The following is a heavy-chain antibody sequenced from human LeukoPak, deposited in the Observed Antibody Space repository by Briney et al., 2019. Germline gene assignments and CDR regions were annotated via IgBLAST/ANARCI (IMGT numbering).Heavy chain of an antibody. D-gene: IGHD5-24*01. CDR2: IKKDGSDK. J-gene: IGHJ3*02. CDR1: GFSFSTHW. CDR3: AGDEGWTFDI. V-gene: IGHV3-7*01. Sequence: GGFLRLSCAASGFSFSTHWMSWFRQAPGKGLEWVALIKKDGSDKYYVDSVKGRFTISRDNAKNSLYLQMNSLRADDTAVYYCAGDEGWTFDIWGQGTKVTVSS.